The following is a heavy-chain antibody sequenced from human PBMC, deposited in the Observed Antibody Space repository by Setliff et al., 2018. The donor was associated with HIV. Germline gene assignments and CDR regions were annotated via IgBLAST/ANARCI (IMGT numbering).Heavy chain of an antibody. D-gene: IGHD6-25*01. CDR2: IYYSGST. J-gene: IGHJ4*02. CDR3: ARYSPRGYTLTDPY. Sequence: SETLSLTCTVSGGSISSYYWSWIRQPPGKGLEWIGYIYYSGSTNYNPSLKSRVTISVDTSKNQFSLKLSSVTAADTAVYYCARYSPRGYTLTDPYWGQGTLVTVSS. V-gene: IGHV4-59*01. CDR1: GGSISSYY.